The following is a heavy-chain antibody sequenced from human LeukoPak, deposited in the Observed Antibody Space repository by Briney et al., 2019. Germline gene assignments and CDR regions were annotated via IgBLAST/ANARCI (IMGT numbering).Heavy chain of an antibody. CDR3: ATLYSSSLVDAFDI. Sequence: GGSLRLSCAASGFTVSSNYLIWVRQAPGKGLEWVSVIYSGGSTYFADSVKGRFTISRDNSKNTLYLQMNSLRAEDTAVYYCATLYSSSLVDAFDIWGQGTMVTVSS. J-gene: IGHJ3*02. CDR2: IYSGGST. CDR1: GFTVSSNY. D-gene: IGHD6-13*01. V-gene: IGHV3-53*01.